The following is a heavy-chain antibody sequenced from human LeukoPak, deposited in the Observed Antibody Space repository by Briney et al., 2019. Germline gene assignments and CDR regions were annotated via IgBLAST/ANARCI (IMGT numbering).Heavy chain of an antibody. CDR3: ARVPYCSGGSCNYYYYYGMDV. D-gene: IGHD2-15*01. V-gene: IGHV4-34*01. CDR1: GGSLSGYY. J-gene: IGHJ6*02. Sequence: SETLSLTCAVSGGSLSGYYWSWIRQPPGKGLEWIGEINHSGSTNYNPSLKSRVTISVDTSKNQFSLKLSSVTAAGTAVYYCARVPYCSGGSCNYYYYYGMDVWGQGTTVTVSS. CDR2: INHSGST.